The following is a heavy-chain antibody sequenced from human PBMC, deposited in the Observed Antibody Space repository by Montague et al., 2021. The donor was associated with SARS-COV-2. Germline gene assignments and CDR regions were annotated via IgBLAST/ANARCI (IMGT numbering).Heavy chain of an antibody. D-gene: IGHD6-19*01. J-gene: IGHJ4*02. CDR1: GFTFSSHV. CDR2: ISSGGNDK. Sequence: SLRLSCAASGFTFSSHVMPWVRQAPGKGLDWVSAISSGGNDKPYADSVKGRLTISRDNSKNTLYLQLNSLRSEDTAIYYCARDDYSSGTVGTADYWGQGTMVTVSS. CDR3: ARDDYSSGTVGTADY. V-gene: IGHV3-30*04.